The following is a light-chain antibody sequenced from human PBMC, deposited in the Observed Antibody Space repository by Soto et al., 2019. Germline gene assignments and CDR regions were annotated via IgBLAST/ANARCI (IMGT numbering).Light chain of an antibody. CDR1: HTISSW. V-gene: IGKV1-5*03. CDR3: QQFRGA. J-gene: IGKJ1*01. CDR2: KAS. Sequence: DIHMTQSPSTLSGSAGERVTITCRASHTISSWLAWYQQKPGQAPKLLIYKASSLDSGVPSRFSGSGSGTEFTLTISRLQPDDFATYYCQQFRGAFGQGTKVDIK.